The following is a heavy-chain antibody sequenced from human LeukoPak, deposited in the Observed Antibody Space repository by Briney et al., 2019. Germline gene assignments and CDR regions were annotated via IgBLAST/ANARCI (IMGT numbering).Heavy chain of an antibody. CDR1: GFTFSSYS. CDR2: ISSSSSYI. CDR3: ARALASGSSAFDY. V-gene: IGHV3-21*01. J-gene: IGHJ4*02. Sequence: GGSLRLSCAVSGFTFSSYSMNWVRQAPGKGLGWVSSISSSSSYIYYADSVKGRFTISRDNAKNSLYLQMNSLRAEDTAVYYCARALASGSSAFDYWGQGTLVTVSS. D-gene: IGHD1-26*01.